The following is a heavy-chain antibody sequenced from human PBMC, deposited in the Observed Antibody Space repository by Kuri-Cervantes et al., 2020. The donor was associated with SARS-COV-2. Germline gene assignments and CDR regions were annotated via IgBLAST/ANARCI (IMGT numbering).Heavy chain of an antibody. CDR3: ARDPYRGESTFDY. Sequence: GGSLRLSCAASGFTFSDYYMSWIRQAPGKGLEWVSYISSSGSTIYYADSVKGRFTISRDHAKNSLYLQMNSLRAEDTAVYYCARDPYRGESTFDYWGQGTLVTVSS. CDR1: GFTFSDYY. D-gene: IGHD3-10*01. J-gene: IGHJ4*02. V-gene: IGHV3-11*04. CDR2: ISSSGSTI.